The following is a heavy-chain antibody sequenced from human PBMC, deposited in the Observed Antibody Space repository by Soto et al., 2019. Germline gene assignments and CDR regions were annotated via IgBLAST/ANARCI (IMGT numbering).Heavy chain of an antibody. CDR2: ISSSSSNI. CDR1: GFTLSGYA. D-gene: IGHD2-15*01. J-gene: IGHJ5*02. Sequence: EVQLVESGGGLVQPGGSLRLSCVASGFTLSGYAMNWVRQAPGKGLEWVSYISSSSSNIQYAGSVKGRFTISRDNAKNSLHLQINSLRDEDTAEYYCARDCSLGSRYCRWFDPWGQGTLVTVSS. CDR3: ARDCSLGSRYCRWFDP. V-gene: IGHV3-48*02.